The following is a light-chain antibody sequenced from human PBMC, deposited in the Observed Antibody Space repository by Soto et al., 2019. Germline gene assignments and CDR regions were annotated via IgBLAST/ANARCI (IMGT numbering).Light chain of an antibody. Sequence: QSALTQPASVSGSPGQSVTISCTGSSSDVGGADYVSWYQQHPGKAPKLIIFEVRHRPSGISSRLSGSKSGSTASLTISGLQAEDEAEYYCSSYTTSLYDFGTGTKLTVL. CDR3: SSYTTSLYD. CDR2: EVR. J-gene: IGLJ1*01. V-gene: IGLV2-14*01. CDR1: SSDVGGADY.